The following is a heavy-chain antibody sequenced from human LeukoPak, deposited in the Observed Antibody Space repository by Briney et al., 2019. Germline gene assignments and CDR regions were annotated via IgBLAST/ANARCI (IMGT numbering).Heavy chain of an antibody. Sequence: GGSLRLSCAASAFTFSTYSMNWVRQAPGKGMQWVSYISSSGSAIYYADSVKGRFTISRDNAQNSLYLQMNSLRAEDTAVYYCAREGRLRPSHIDYWGQGTLVTVSS. D-gene: IGHD2-15*01. CDR3: AREGRLRPSHIDY. V-gene: IGHV3-48*04. CDR1: AFTFSTYS. J-gene: IGHJ4*02. CDR2: ISSSGSAI.